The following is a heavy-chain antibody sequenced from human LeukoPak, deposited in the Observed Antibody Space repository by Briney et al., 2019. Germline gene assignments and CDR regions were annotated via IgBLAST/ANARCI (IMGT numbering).Heavy chain of an antibody. CDR1: GYTFTGYY. V-gene: IGHV1-2*02. J-gene: IGHJ4*02. CDR3: ARDAGGVVVAATYFDY. Sequence: GASVKVSCKASGYTFTGYYTHWVRQAPGQGLEWMGWINPNSGGTNYAQKFQGRVTMTRDTSISTAYMELSRLRSDDTAVYYCARDAGGVVVAATYFDYWGQGTLVTVSS. D-gene: IGHD2-15*01. CDR2: INPNSGGT.